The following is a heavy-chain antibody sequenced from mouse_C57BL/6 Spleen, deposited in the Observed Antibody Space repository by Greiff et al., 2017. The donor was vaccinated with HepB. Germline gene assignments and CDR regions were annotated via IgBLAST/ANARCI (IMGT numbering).Heavy chain of an antibody. CDR2: ILPGSGST. Sequence: QVHVKQSGAELVKPGASVKMSCKASGYTFTSYWITWVKQRPGHGLEWIGEILPGSGSTNYNEKFKGKATFTADTSSNTAYMQLSSLTTEDSAIYYCARRDYYGSSFAYWGQGTLVTVSA. J-gene: IGHJ3*01. V-gene: IGHV1-9*01. D-gene: IGHD1-1*01. CDR3: ARRDYYGSSFAY. CDR1: GYTFTSYW.